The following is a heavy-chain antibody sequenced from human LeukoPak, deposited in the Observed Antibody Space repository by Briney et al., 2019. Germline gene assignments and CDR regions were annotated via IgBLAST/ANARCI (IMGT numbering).Heavy chain of an antibody. Sequence: GGSLRLSCAASGFTLSDYYMSWIRQAPGKGLEWVSYVSGSSITIYYADSAKGRFTISRDNAKNSLYLQMNSLRAEDTAVYYCARVLLGATTINYYYYYMDVWGKGTTVTVSS. CDR3: ARVLLGATTINYYYYYMDV. J-gene: IGHJ6*03. D-gene: IGHD1-26*01. V-gene: IGHV3-11*04. CDR1: GFTLSDYY. CDR2: VSGSSITI.